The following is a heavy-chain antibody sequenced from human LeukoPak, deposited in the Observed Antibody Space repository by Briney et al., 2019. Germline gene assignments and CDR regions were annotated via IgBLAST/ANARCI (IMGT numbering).Heavy chain of an antibody. CDR1: GGSISSGGYS. V-gene: IGHV4-30-2*01. CDR3: VRGGAVPAANPLHYYYTLWTS. J-gene: IGHJ6*04. D-gene: IGHD2-2*01. Sequence: TSETLSLTCAVSGGSISSGGYSWSWIRQPPGKGLEWIGYIYHSGSTYYNPSLKSRVTISVDRSKNQFSLKLSFVTAADTAVYYCVRGGAVPAANPLHYYYTLWTSGAKGPRSPSPQ. CDR2: IYHSGST.